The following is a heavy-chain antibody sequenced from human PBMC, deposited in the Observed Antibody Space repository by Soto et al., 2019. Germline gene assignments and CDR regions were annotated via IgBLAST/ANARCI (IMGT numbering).Heavy chain of an antibody. CDR2: ISSSASHI. CDR3: ARGYTGYCSGGTCYWFDP. V-gene: IGHV3-21*01. D-gene: IGHD2-15*01. CDR1: GFSFSSFS. Sequence: EVQLVESGGGLVKLGGSLSLSGEAFGFSFSSFSLNWVRQAPGRGLEWVSSISSSASHINYADSVKGRFTISRDNAKKSLYLQMNSLRAEDTAVYYCARGYTGYCSGGTCYWFDPWGQGTLVTVSS. J-gene: IGHJ5*02.